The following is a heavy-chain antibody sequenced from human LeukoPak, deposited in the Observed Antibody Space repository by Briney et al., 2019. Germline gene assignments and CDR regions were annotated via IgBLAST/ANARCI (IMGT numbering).Heavy chain of an antibody. CDR2: IYHSGST. J-gene: IGHJ4*02. CDR3: AKSRGYSNGSWDKYFDY. CDR1: GGSISSGGYY. V-gene: IGHV4-30-2*01. Sequence: SQTLSLTCTVSGGSISSGGYYWSWIRQPPGKGLEWIGYIYHSGSTYYNPSLKSRVTISVDRSKNQFSLKLSSVTAADTAVYFCAKSRGYSNGSWDKYFDYWGQGALVTVSS. D-gene: IGHD5-18*01.